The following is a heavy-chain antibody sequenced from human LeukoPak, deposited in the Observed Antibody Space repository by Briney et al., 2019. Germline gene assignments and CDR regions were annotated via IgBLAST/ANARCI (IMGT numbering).Heavy chain of an antibody. CDR1: GGSLSSYY. J-gene: IGHJ4*02. CDR2: VYYSGST. Sequence: SETLSLTCTVSGGSLSSYYWSWVRQPPGKGLGWVGYVYYSGSTNYNPSRKSRVTISVDTSKNQFSLKLSSVPAADPAVYYCARSKGFDGLLGYWGQGTLVTVSS. CDR3: ARSKGFDGLLGY. V-gene: IGHV4-59*01. D-gene: IGHD3-9*01.